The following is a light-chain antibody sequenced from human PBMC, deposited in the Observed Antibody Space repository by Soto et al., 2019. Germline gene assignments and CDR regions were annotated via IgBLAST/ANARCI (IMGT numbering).Light chain of an antibody. CDR2: EGS. J-gene: IGLJ2*01. V-gene: IGLV2-23*01. CDR1: SSDVGSYHL. CDR3: CSYAGSSTLV. Sequence: QSVLTQPASVSGSPGQSITISCTGTSSDVGSYHLVSWYQQHPGKAPKLMIYEGSKRHSGVSNRFSGSKSGNTASLTISGLQAEDEADYYCCSYAGSSTLVFGGGTNVTVL.